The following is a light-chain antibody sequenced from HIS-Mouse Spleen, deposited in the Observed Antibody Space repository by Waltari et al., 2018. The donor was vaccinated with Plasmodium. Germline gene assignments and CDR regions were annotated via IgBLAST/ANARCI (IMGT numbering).Light chain of an antibody. Sequence: QAVLPQPSSLSASPGASASLTCTLRSGINVGTYRISWYQQKPGSPPQYLLRYKSDSDKQQGSGVPSRFSGSKDASANAGILLISGLQSEDEADYYCMIWHSSAWVFGGGTKLTVL. CDR2: YKSDSDK. J-gene: IGLJ3*02. CDR1: SGINVGTYR. V-gene: IGLV5-45*03. CDR3: MIWHSSAWV.